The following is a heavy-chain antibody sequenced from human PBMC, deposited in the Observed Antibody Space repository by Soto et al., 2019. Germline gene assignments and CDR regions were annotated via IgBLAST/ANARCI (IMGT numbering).Heavy chain of an antibody. Sequence: GGSLRLSSAASAFTFSGYSMSWVRQAPGKGLEWVSAVSNSGGTTYYADSAKGRFTISRDNSKNTLYLQMNSVRADDTAVYYCAKIPYYYDSSGVDYWGQGTLVTVSS. J-gene: IGHJ4*02. D-gene: IGHD3-22*01. V-gene: IGHV3-23*05. CDR2: VSNSGGTT. CDR1: AFTFSGYS. CDR3: AKIPYYYDSSGVDY.